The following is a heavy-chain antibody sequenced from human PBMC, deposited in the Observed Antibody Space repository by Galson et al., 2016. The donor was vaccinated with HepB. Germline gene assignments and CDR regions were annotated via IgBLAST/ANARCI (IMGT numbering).Heavy chain of an antibody. CDR2: INSDGTST. Sequence: SLRLSCAASGFTFSHYTMNWVRQPPGKGLVWVSRINSDGTSTSYADSVKGRFTISRDNAKNTLYLQMNSLRAEDTAVYYCARGQGGYSSSWHDYWGQGTLVTVSS. D-gene: IGHD6-13*01. CDR3: ARGQGGYSSSWHDY. V-gene: IGHV3-74*01. CDR1: GFTFSHYT. J-gene: IGHJ4*02.